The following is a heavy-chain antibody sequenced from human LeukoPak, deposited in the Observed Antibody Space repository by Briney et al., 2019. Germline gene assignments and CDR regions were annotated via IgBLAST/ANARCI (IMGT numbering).Heavy chain of an antibody. V-gene: IGHV3-48*01. Sequence: GGSLRLSCTASGFSLSDYEINWVRQAPGKGLEWVSYISSSSSTIYYADSVKGRFTISRDNAKNSLYLQMNSLRAEDTAVYYCARDRSSGSYYLYYFDYWGQGTLITVSS. D-gene: IGHD1-26*01. J-gene: IGHJ4*02. CDR3: ARDRSSGSYYLYYFDY. CDR1: GFSLSDYE. CDR2: ISSSSSTI.